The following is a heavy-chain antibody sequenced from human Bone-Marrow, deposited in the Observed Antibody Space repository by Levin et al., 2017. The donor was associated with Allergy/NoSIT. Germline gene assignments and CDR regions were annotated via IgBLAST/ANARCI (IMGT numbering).Heavy chain of an antibody. V-gene: IGHV1-18*01. CDR3: ARTRSSFFYAGAFDL. CDR2: IGTYTGET. CDR1: GYSFSTYG. D-gene: IGHD6-19*01. Sequence: GASVKVSCKAFGYSFSTYGIAWVRQAPGQGLQWMGWIGTYTGETNFEQSLQGRVTMTTDTSTSTTYMELSGLRSDDTAMYYCARTRSSFFYAGAFDLWGQGTMVTVSS. J-gene: IGHJ3*01.